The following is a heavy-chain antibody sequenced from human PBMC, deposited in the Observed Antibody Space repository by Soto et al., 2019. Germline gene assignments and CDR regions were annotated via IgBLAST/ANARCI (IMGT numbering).Heavy chain of an antibody. Sequence: CETLSITCAVYGGSFSGYYGSWIRQPPGKGLEWIGEINHSGSTNYNPSLKSRVTISVDTSKNQFSLKLSSVTAADTAVYYCARDRSGILWGQGTLVTVSS. CDR3: ARDRSGIL. D-gene: IGHD3-3*01. J-gene: IGHJ4*02. CDR1: GGSFSGYY. CDR2: INHSGST. V-gene: IGHV4-34*01.